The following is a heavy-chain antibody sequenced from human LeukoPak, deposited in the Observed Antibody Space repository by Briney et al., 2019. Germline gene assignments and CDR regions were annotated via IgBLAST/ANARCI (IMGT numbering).Heavy chain of an antibody. CDR2: ISSSSYI. V-gene: IGHV3-21*01. D-gene: IGHD2-15*01. CDR1: GFTFSSYS. J-gene: IGHJ5*02. Sequence: SGGSLRLSCAASGFTFSSYSMNWVRQAPGKGLEWVSSISSSSYIYYADSVKGRFTISRDNAKNSLYLQMNSLRAEDTAVYYCARDSAGGGLNWFDPWGQGTLVTVSS. CDR3: ARDSAGGGLNWFDP.